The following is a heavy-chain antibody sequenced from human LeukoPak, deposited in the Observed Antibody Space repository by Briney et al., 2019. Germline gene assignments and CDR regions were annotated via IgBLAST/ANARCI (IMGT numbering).Heavy chain of an antibody. Sequence: GGSLRLSCAASGFTFSSYAVSWVRQAPGKGLEWVSAISGSGGSTYYADSVKGRFTISRDNSKNTLYLQMNSLRAEDTAVYYCAKWEVESSGWYYFDYWGQGTLVTVSS. CDR2: ISGSGGST. CDR1: GFTFSSYA. V-gene: IGHV3-23*01. J-gene: IGHJ4*02. CDR3: AKWEVESSGWYYFDY. D-gene: IGHD6-19*01.